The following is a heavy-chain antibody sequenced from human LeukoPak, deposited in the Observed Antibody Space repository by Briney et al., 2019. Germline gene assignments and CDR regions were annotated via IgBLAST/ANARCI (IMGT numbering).Heavy chain of an antibody. D-gene: IGHD2-15*01. CDR1: GFTFNSYE. Sequence: GGSLRLSCAASGFTFNSYEMNWVRQAPGKGLEWVSYISSSGSTIYYADSVKGRFTISRDNAKNSLYLQMNSLRAEDTAVYYCARDGDGYCSGGSCYTRPFDYWGQGTLVTVSS. J-gene: IGHJ4*02. CDR3: ARDGDGYCSGGSCYTRPFDY. V-gene: IGHV3-48*03. CDR2: ISSSGSTI.